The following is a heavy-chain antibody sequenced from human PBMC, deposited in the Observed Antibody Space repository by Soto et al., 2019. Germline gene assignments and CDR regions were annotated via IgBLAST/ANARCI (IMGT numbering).Heavy chain of an antibody. V-gene: IGHV3-23*01. Sequence: EVQLLESGGDLVQPGGSLRLSCVASGFTFSSFAMTWVRQAPGKGLEWVSTLSGSGGDTYYADSVNGRFTISRDKSKNTLYLQMDRLRVEDTAVYYCAKDIYGSWVDYYYGMDVWGQGTTVTVSS. J-gene: IGHJ6*02. CDR3: AKDIYGSWVDYYYGMDV. CDR1: GFTFSSFA. D-gene: IGHD6-13*01. CDR2: LSGSGGDT.